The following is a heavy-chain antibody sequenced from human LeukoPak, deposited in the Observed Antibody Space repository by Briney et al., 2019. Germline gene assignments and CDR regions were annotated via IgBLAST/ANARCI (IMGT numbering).Heavy chain of an antibody. D-gene: IGHD4-23*01. CDR3: ARAVERDAFDI. Sequence: GGSLTLSCPASGFTFSSYEMNWVRQAPGKGLEWVSYISSSGSTIYYADSVKGRFTISRDNAKNSLYLQMNSLRAEDTAVYYCARAVERDAFDIWGQGTMVTVSS. CDR1: GFTFSSYE. J-gene: IGHJ3*02. CDR2: ISSSGSTI. V-gene: IGHV3-48*03.